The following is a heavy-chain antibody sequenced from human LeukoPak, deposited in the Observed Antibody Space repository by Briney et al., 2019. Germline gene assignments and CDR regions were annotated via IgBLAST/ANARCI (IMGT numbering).Heavy chain of an antibody. CDR1: GYSFTTYW. CDR3: VRARGGGVIRGIDY. D-gene: IGHD2-8*02. V-gene: IGHV5-51*01. J-gene: IGHJ4*02. Sequence: HGESLKISCKGSGYSFTTYWIGWVRQMPGKGLEWMGIIYPGDSDTRYSPSFQGQVTMSADKSITTAYLQWSSLKASDTAIYYCVRARGGGVIRGIDYWGQGTLVTVSS. CDR2: IYPGDSDT.